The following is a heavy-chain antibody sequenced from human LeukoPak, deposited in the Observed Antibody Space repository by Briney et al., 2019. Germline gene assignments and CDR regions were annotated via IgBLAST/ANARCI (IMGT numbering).Heavy chain of an antibody. V-gene: IGHV3-7*01. Sequence: GGSLRLSCAASGFRFSSYWMSWVRQAPGKGLEWVANIKQDGSEKYYVDSVKGRFTISRDNTKNSLYLQMNSLRAEDTAVYYCARSAGYSYGYDYWGQGTLVTVSS. CDR2: IKQDGSEK. J-gene: IGHJ4*02. CDR3: ARSAGYSYGYDY. CDR1: GFRFSSYW. D-gene: IGHD5-18*01.